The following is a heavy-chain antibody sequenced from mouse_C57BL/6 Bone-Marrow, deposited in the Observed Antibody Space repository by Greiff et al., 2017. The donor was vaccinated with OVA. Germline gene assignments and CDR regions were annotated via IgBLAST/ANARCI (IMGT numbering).Heavy chain of an antibody. CDR1: GYTFTSYW. V-gene: IGHV1-53*01. CDR2: INPSNGCT. Sequence: VQLQQSGTELVKPGASVKLSCKASGYTFTSYWMHWVKQRPGQGLEWIGNINPSNGCTNYNEKFKSKATLTVDKSSSTAYMQLSSLTSEDSAVYYCARGGGSTTVVADYWGQGTTLTVSS. D-gene: IGHD1-1*01. CDR3: ARGGGSTTVVADY. J-gene: IGHJ2*01.